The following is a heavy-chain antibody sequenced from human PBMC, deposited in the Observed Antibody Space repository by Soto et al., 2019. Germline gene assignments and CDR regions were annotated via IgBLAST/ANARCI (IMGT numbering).Heavy chain of an antibody. CDR1: GYAFTSYY. Sequence: ASVKVSCKASGYAFTSYYMHWVLQAPGQGLEWMGIINPSGGSTSYAQKFQGRVTMTRDTSTSTVYMELSSLRSEDTAVYYCARGGDYYDSSGHYSPFDYWGQGTLVTVSS. CDR2: INPSGGST. CDR3: ARGGDYYDSSGHYSPFDY. V-gene: IGHV1-46*01. J-gene: IGHJ4*02. D-gene: IGHD3-22*01.